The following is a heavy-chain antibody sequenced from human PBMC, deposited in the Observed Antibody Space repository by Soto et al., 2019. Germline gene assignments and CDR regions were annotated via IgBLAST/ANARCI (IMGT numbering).Heavy chain of an antibody. CDR3: SRDRSSGYFYYYGIDV. CDR2: ISAYNGNT. D-gene: IGHD6-6*01. Sequence: QVQLVQSGAEVKKPGASVKVSCKASGYTFTSYGISWVRQAPGQGLEWMGWISAYNGNTNYAQKLQGRVTMTTDTSTSTAYMELRSLRSCDTAVYYWSRDRSSGYFYYYGIDVWGQGTTVTVSS. CDR1: GYTFTSYG. V-gene: IGHV1-18*04. J-gene: IGHJ6*02.